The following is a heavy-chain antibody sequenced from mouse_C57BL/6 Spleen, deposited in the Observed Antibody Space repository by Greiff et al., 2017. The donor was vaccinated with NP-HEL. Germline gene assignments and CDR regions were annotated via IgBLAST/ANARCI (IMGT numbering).Heavy chain of an antibody. V-gene: IGHV1-82*01. CDR1: GYAFSSSW. D-gene: IGHD2-12*01. CDR3: ATLQAWFAD. Sequence: VKLQESGPELVKPGASVKISCKASGYAFSSSWMNWVKQRPGKGLEWIGRIYPGDGDTNYNGKFKGKATLTADKSSSTAYMQLNSLTSEDSAVYFCATLQAWFADWGQGTRVTVSA. J-gene: IGHJ3*01. CDR2: IYPGDGDT.